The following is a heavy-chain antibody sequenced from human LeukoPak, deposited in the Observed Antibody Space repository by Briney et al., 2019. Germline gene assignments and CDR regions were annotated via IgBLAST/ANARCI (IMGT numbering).Heavy chain of an antibody. CDR1: GYTFTIYG. V-gene: IGHV1-18*01. CDR3: ARDGSGTYSFDY. J-gene: IGHJ4*02. D-gene: IGHD1-26*01. CDR2: ISAYSGDT. Sequence: ASVKVSFKSSGYTFTIYGISWVRQAPGQGLEWMGWISAYSGDTNSAQNLQGRVTMTTDTSTSTAYMELRSLRSDDTAVYYCARDGSGTYSFDYWGQGTLVTVSS.